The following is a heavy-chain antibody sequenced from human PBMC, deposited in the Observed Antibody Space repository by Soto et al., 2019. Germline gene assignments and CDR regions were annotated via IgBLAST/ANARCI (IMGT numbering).Heavy chain of an antibody. CDR2: LYYSGTT. D-gene: IGHD1-26*01. J-gene: IGHJ4*02. Sequence: QVQLQESGPGLVKPSDTLSLTCAVSGYSISSSNWWGWIRQPPGKGLEWIGYLYYSGTTYYNPSLKSRVTMSVDASKNQFSLTLTSVTAVDTAVYYCARREIEGPIDCWGQGTLVSVSS. CDR3: ARREIEGPIDC. CDR1: GYSISSSNW. V-gene: IGHV4-28*01.